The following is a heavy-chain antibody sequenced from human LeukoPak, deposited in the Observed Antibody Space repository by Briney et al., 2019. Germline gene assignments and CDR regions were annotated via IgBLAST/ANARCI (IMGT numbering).Heavy chain of an antibody. CDR3: ARDPDYGDPD. J-gene: IGHJ4*02. CDR2: ITSSGTTS. D-gene: IGHD4-17*01. V-gene: IGHV3-11*01. Sequence: GGSLRLSCTASGFTFSDHYMSWFRLSPGKGLEWLSYITSSGTTSDYADSVKGRFTISRDNAKNSMYLQMNSLRPEDTAVYYCARDPDYGDPDWAQATLVTVSS. CDR1: GFTFSDHY.